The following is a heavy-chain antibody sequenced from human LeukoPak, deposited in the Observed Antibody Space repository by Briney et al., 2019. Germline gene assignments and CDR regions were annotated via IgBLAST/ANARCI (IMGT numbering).Heavy chain of an antibody. CDR3: VRELTIREPLAGATRKNAFDI. CDR1: GYTFTGYY. V-gene: IGHV1-2*02. CDR2: INPNSGGT. J-gene: IGHJ3*02. D-gene: IGHD1-26*01. Sequence: ASVKVSCKASGYTFTGYYMHWVRQAPGQGLEWMGWINPNSGGTNYAQKFQGRVTMTRDTSISTAYMELSRLRSDDTAVYYCVRELTIREPLAGATRKNAFDIWDQGTMVTVSS.